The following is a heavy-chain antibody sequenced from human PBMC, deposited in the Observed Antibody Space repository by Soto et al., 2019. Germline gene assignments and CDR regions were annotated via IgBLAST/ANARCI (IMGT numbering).Heavy chain of an antibody. CDR1: GYIFTNFY. Sequence: QVQLVQPGAEVKKPGASVKFSCKASGYIFTNFYIHWVRQAPGQGLEWIGIINPNRGSTNYAQNFQGRVTMPRDTSTSTVYMDLSSLRSEDTAVYYCTRGLASGDYWGQGTLITVSS. CDR3: TRGLASGDY. J-gene: IGHJ4*02. V-gene: IGHV1-46*03. D-gene: IGHD6-6*01. CDR2: INPNRGST.